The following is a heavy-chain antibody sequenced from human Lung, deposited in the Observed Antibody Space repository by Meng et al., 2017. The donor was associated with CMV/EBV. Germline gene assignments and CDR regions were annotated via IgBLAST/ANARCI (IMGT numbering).Heavy chain of an antibody. CDR3: ARGYYYDSKVEHY. V-gene: IGHV3-7*01. J-gene: IGHJ4*02. CDR1: GFTFSSYW. Sequence: GGSLRLXXAASGFTFSSYWMSWVRQAPGKGLEWVANIKQDGSEKYYVDSVKGRFTISRDNAKNSLYLQMNSLRAEDTAVYYCARGYYYDSKVEHYWGQGTLVTVS. D-gene: IGHD3-22*01. CDR2: IKQDGSEK.